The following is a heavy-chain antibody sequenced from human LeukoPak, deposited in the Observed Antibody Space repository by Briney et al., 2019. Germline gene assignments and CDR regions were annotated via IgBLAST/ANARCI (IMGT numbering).Heavy chain of an antibody. CDR2: IYYSGST. D-gene: IGHD1-26*01. CDR3: ARELNPYSGSYYLGY. J-gene: IGHJ4*02. CDR1: GGSISSHY. Sequence: SETLSLTCTVSGGSISSHYWSWIRQPPGKGLEWIGYIYYSGSTNYNPSLKSRVTISVDTPKNQFSMKLSSVTAADTAVYYCARELNPYSGSYYLGYWGQGTLATVSS. V-gene: IGHV4-59*11.